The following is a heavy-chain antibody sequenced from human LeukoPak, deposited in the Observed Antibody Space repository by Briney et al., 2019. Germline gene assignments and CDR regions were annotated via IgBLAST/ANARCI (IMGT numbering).Heavy chain of an antibody. CDR3: ARHSRSVDYGSGSYTWDY. J-gene: IGHJ4*02. D-gene: IGHD3-10*01. CDR1: GGSISSIIYY. CDR2: IYYSGST. V-gene: IGHV4-39*01. Sequence: SETLSLTCTVSGGSISSIIYYWGWIRQPPGKGLEWIGTIYYSGSTYYNVSLKSRVTISVDTSRNQFSLKLSSVTAADTAVYYCARHSRSVDYGSGSYTWDYWGQGTLVTVSS.